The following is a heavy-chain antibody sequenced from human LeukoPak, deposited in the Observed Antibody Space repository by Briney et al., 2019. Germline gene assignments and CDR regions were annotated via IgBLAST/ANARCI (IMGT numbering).Heavy chain of an antibody. Sequence: GASVKVSCKASGYTFTSYGISWVRQAPGQGLEWMGWISAYNGNTNYAQKLQGRVTMTTDTSTSTAYMELRSLRSDNTAVYYCASSFWTPGAFDIWGQGTMVTVSS. D-gene: IGHD3/OR15-3a*01. CDR1: GYTFTSYG. J-gene: IGHJ3*02. CDR3: ASSFWTPGAFDI. CDR2: ISAYNGNT. V-gene: IGHV1-18*01.